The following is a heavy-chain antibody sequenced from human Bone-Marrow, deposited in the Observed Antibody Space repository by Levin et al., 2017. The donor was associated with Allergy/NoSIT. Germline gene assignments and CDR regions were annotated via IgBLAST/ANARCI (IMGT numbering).Heavy chain of an antibody. CDR1: GDSISSYY. V-gene: IGHV4-59*01. CDR2: IYYSGST. J-gene: IGHJ6*02. CDR3: ARHYSRSYYYYGMDV. D-gene: IGHD1-26*01. Sequence: SQTLSLTCTVSGDSISSYYWSWIRQPPGKGLEWIGYIYYSGSTNYNPSLKSRVSMSVDTSKKYFSLKLSSVTAADTAVYYCARHYSRSYYYYGMDVWGQGTTVTVSS.